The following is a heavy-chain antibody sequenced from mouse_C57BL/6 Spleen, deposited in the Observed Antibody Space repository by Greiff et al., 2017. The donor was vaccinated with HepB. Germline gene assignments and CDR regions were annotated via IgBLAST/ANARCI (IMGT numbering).Heavy chain of an antibody. CDR1: GYAFTNYL. Sequence: VKVVESGAELVRPGTSVKVSCKASGYAFTNYLIEWVKQRPGQGLEWIGVINPGSGGTNYNEKFKGKATLTADKSSSTAYMQLSSLTSEDSAVYFCARATTVVAYYAMDYWGQGTSVTVSS. V-gene: IGHV1-54*01. D-gene: IGHD1-1*01. CDR2: INPGSGGT. J-gene: IGHJ4*01. CDR3: ARATTVVAYYAMDY.